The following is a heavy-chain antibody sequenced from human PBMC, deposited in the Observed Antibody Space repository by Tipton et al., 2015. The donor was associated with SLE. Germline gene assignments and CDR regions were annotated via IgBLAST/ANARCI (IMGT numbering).Heavy chain of an antibody. CDR3: VRALRSYSGYGPLYYSYYMDV. D-gene: IGHD5-12*01. CDR1: GYSLSDYY. Sequence: QVQLVQSGAEVKKPGASVKISCKASGYSLSDYYMHWVRQARGQGLEWMGWINPDSGDTHMAQKFQGRVTMTRDTSISTAYMELKSLRSDDSAVYYCVRALRSYSGYGPLYYSYYMDVWGKGTTVSVSS. CDR2: INPDSGDT. V-gene: IGHV1-2*02. J-gene: IGHJ6*03.